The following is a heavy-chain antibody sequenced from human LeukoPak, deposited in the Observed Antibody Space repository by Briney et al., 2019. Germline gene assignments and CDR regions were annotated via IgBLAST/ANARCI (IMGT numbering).Heavy chain of an antibody. V-gene: IGHV3-30*04. D-gene: IGHD5-12*01. CDR3: ARPVRSGYEWESFDY. CDR1: GFTFSSYA. Sequence: GGSLRLSCAASGFTFSSYAMHWVRQAPGKGLEWVAVISYDGSNKYYADSVKGRFTISRDNSKNTLYLQMNSLRAEDTAVYYCARPVRSGYEWESFDYWGQGTLVTVSS. J-gene: IGHJ4*02. CDR2: ISYDGSNK.